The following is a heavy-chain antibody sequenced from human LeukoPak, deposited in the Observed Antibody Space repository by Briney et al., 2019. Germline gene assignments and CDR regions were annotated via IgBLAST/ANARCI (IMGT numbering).Heavy chain of an antibody. Sequence: GGPLRLSCAASGFTFSSYSMNWVRQAPGKGLEWVSSISSSSYIYYADSVKGRFTISRDNAKNSLYLQMNSLRAEDTAVYYCARDTMIVVDDAFDIWGQGTMVTVSS. CDR1: GFTFSSYS. CDR3: ARDTMIVVDDAFDI. V-gene: IGHV3-21*01. CDR2: ISSSSYI. D-gene: IGHD3-22*01. J-gene: IGHJ3*02.